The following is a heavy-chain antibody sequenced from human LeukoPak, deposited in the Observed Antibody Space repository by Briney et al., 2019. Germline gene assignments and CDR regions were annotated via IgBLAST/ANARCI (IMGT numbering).Heavy chain of an antibody. V-gene: IGHV3-53*01. CDR3: ARDSSSFPNYFDF. CDR2: IYSSGST. D-gene: IGHD3-3*02. CDR1: GFTVSSTY. Sequence: PGGSLRLSCAASGFTVSSTYMSWVRQAPGQGLEWVSPIYSSGSTFYADSVQGRFTVSRDNSKNTLYLQMNSLRAEDTAMYYCARDSSSFPNYFDFWGQGTLVTVSS. J-gene: IGHJ4*02.